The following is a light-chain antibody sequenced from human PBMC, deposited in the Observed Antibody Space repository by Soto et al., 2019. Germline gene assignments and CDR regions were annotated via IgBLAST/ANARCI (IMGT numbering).Light chain of an antibody. Sequence: DIQLTQSPSSLSSSVGDRVTITCRASQTVISYLNWYQQKPGQAPKLLIYATTHLQSGVPSRFSGSGSGTEFTLTISSLHPEDFATYFCQQNYNTPPYTFGQGTKLDIK. V-gene: IGKV1-39*01. CDR2: ATT. J-gene: IGKJ2*01. CDR3: QQNYNTPPYT. CDR1: QTVISY.